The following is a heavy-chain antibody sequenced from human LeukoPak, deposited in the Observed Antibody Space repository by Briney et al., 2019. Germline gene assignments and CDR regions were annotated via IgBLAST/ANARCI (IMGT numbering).Heavy chain of an antibody. CDR2: IYHSGST. D-gene: IGHD5-24*01. CDR1: GGSISSGGYS. V-gene: IGHV4-30-2*06. CDR3: ARVGDGHNYIDY. Sequence: PSETLSLTCAVSGGSISSGGYSWSWIRQSPGKGLEWIGYIYHSGSTYYNPSLKSRVTISVDRSKNQFSLKLSSVTAADTAVYYCARVGDGHNYIDYWGQGTLVTVSS. J-gene: IGHJ4*02.